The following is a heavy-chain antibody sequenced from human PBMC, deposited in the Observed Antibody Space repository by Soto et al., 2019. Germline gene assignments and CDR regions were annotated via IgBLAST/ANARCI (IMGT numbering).Heavy chain of an antibody. V-gene: IGHV2-5*02. D-gene: IGHD4-17*01. CDR3: AHSGDYGEHEGLADY. J-gene: IGHJ4*02. Sequence: QITLKESGPTLVKPTQTLTLTCTFSGFSLSTSGVGVGWIRQPPGKALEWLALIYWDDDKSYSPSLKSRLTITKDTSKNQGVLTVTNMDPVDTATYYCAHSGDYGEHEGLADYWGQGTLVTVSS. CDR2: IYWDDDK. CDR1: GFSLSTSGVG.